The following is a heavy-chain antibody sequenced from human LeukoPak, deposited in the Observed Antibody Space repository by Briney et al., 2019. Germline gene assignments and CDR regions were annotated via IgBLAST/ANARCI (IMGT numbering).Heavy chain of an antibody. V-gene: IGHV3-11*04. CDR2: ISSSGSTI. CDR1: GFTFSDYY. CDR3: ARELYYGSGSYLDY. D-gene: IGHD3-10*01. Sequence: KPGGSLRLSCAASGFTFSDYYMSWIRQAPGKGLEWVSYISSSGSTIYYADSVKGRFTTSRDNAKNSLYLQINSLRAEDTAVYYCARELYYGSGSYLDYWGQGTLVTVSS. J-gene: IGHJ4*02.